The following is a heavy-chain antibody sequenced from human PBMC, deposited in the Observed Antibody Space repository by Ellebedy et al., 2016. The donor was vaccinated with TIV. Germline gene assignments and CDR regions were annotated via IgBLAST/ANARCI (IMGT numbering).Heavy chain of an antibody. D-gene: IGHD3-16*01. CDR2: IIPILGIA. V-gene: IGHV1-69*04. J-gene: IGHJ6*02. CDR3: ARSHFGGSYGMDV. CDR1: GGPFSSYA. Sequence: AASVKVSCKASGGPFSSYAISWVRQSPGQGLEWMGRIIPILGIANYAQKFEGRVRITADKATSTAYMELSSLRSEDTAVYYCARSHFGGSYGMDVWGQGTTVTVSS.